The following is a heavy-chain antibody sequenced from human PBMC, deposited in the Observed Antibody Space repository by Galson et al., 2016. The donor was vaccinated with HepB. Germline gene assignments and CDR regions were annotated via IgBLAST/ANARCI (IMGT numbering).Heavy chain of an antibody. CDR2: ISNDGSNE. CDR1: GFTFRRNG. J-gene: IGHJ6*02. D-gene: IGHD6-19*01. V-gene: IGHV3-30*18. Sequence: SLRLSCADSGFTFRRNGMHWVRQAPGKGLEWVAVISNDGSNEDYADSVKGRFTISRDNSKTTLYLQMNSLRVVDTAVYYCAKDRGLGYGMDVWGQGTTVTVSS. CDR3: AKDRGLGYGMDV.